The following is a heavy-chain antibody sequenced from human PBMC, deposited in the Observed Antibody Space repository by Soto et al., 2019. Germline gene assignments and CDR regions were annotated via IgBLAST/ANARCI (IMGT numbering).Heavy chain of an antibody. CDR2: IWYDGSNE. D-gene: IGHD4-17*01. CDR3: AREDNYGAAFDI. J-gene: IGHJ3*02. V-gene: IGHV3-33*01. CDR1: GFTFISYG. Sequence: GGSLRLSCAPSGFTFISYGMHWVRQAPGKGLEWMAVIWYDGSNEKYADYVKGRFTISRDISKISLYLQMNSLRAEDTAVYYCAREDNYGAAFDIWGQGT.